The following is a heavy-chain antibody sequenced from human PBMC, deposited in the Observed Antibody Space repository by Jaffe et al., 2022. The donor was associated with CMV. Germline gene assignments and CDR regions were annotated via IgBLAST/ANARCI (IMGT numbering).Heavy chain of an antibody. D-gene: IGHD5-18*01. Sequence: QVQLVQSGAEVKKPGASVKVSCKASGYTFTSYYMHWVRQAPGQGLEWMGIINPSGGSTSYAQKFQGRVTMTRDTSTSTVYMELSSLRSEDTAVYYCAAGTAMVTTLGRSSSGHFDYWGQGTLVTVSS. CDR2: INPSGGST. CDR1: GYTFTSYY. J-gene: IGHJ4*02. V-gene: IGHV1-46*01. CDR3: AAGTAMVTTLGRSSSGHFDY.